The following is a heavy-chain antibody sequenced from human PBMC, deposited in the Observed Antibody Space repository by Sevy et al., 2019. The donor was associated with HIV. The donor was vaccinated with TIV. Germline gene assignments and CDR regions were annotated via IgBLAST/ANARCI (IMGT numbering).Heavy chain of an antibody. V-gene: IGHV1-69*13. J-gene: IGHJ3*02. CDR3: ACGVYSDAFDALDI. CDR1: GGTFSSYA. CDR2: IIPIFGTA. D-gene: IGHD5-18*01. Sequence: ASVKVSCKASGGTFSSYAISWVRQAPGQGLEWMGGIIPIFGTANYAQKFQGRVTITADESTSTAYMELSSLRSEDTAVYYCACGVYSDAFDALDIWGQGTMVTVSS.